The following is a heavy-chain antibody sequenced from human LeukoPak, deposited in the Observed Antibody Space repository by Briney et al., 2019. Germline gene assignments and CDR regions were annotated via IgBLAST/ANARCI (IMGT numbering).Heavy chain of an antibody. D-gene: IGHD6-19*01. CDR1: GFTVSSNY. CDR2: IYSGGST. V-gene: IGHV3-53*01. J-gene: IGHJ5*02. Sequence: PGGSLRLSCAASGFTVSSNYMSWVRQAPGKGLEWVSVIYSGGSTYYGDSVKGRFTISRDDSKNTVYLQMNSLRAEDTAVYYCVRQSFTYNSGWYWVDHWGQGILVTVSS. CDR3: VRQSFTYNSGWYWVDH.